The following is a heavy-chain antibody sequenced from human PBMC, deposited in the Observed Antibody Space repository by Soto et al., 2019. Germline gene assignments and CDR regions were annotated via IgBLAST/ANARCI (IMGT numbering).Heavy chain of an antibody. CDR2: ISNDGSNE. D-gene: IGHD1-26*01. CDR3: AKDSSVGPADYYFDY. Sequence: ESGGGVVQPGRSLRLSCTASGFTFRSYGMHWVRQAPGKGLEWVAVISNDGSNEYSADSVKGRFTVSRDNSNNTLYLHMNSLRAEDTAVYYCAKDSSVGPADYYFDYWGQGTLVTVSS. J-gene: IGHJ4*02. V-gene: IGHV3-30*18. CDR1: GFTFRSYG.